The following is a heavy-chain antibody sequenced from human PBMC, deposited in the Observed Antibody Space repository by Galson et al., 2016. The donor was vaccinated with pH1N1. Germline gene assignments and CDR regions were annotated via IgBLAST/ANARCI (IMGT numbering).Heavy chain of an antibody. CDR1: GYTFTNYG. CDR3: ARYRPSPLVRYVFDV. J-gene: IGHJ3*01. CDR2: IITYNGNA. Sequence: SVKVSCKASGYTFTNYGISWVRQAPGQGLEWMGWIITYNGNADYAEHLQGRGNMTTDTSTNTAYMELRSLRSADTAVYYCARYRPSPLVRYVFDVWGQGTMVTVFS. D-gene: IGHD3-16*02. V-gene: IGHV1-18*04.